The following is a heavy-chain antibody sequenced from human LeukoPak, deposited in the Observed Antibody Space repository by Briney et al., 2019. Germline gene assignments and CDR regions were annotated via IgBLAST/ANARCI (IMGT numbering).Heavy chain of an antibody. CDR3: ASGQYYDLWSGYYVD. CDR1: GGSFSGHY. Sequence: SETLSLTCAVYGGSFSGHYWSWIRQPPGKGLEWIGEINHSGSTNYNPSLESRVTISVDTSKNHFSLKLSSVAAADTAVYYCASGQYYDLWSGYYVDWGQGTLVTVSA. CDR2: INHSGST. V-gene: IGHV4-34*01. J-gene: IGHJ4*02. D-gene: IGHD3-3*01.